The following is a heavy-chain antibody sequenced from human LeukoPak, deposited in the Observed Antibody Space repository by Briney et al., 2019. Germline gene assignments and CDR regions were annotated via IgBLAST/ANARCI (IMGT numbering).Heavy chain of an antibody. CDR3: ARAHSGYYDSSGYSLFDY. CDR2: IYHSGST. D-gene: IGHD3-22*01. V-gene: IGHV4-38-2*01. Sequence: SQTLSLTCAVSGYSISSGYFWGWIRQPPGKGLEWIGSIYHSGSTYYNPSLKSRVTISVDTSKNQFSLKLSSVTAADTAVYYCARAHSGYYDSSGYSLFDYWGQGTLVTVSS. J-gene: IGHJ4*02. CDR1: GYSISSGYF.